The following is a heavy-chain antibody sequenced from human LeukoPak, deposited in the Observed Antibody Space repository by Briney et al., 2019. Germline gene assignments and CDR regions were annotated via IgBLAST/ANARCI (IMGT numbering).Heavy chain of an antibody. CDR2: ISSSGST. V-gene: IGHV4-61*02. Sequence: SQTLSLTCTVSGDSISSGDYYWSWIRQPAGKGLEWIGRISSSGSTNYNPSLKSRVTISVDTSKNQFSLKLSSVTAADTAVYYCARETSYADAFDIWGQGTMVTVSS. CDR1: GDSISSGDYY. D-gene: IGHD2-2*01. J-gene: IGHJ3*02. CDR3: ARETSYADAFDI.